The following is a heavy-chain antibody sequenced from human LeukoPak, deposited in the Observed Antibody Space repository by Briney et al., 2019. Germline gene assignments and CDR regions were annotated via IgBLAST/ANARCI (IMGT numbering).Heavy chain of an antibody. J-gene: IGHJ6*03. CDR3: GRARGGDYYYYYMDV. D-gene: IGHD3-10*01. V-gene: IGHV3-21*01. CDR1: GFTFSTYI. CDR2: ISSSNSNI. Sequence: GGSLRLSCAASGFTFSTYIMNWVRQAPGKGLEWVSSISSSNSNIYYADSVKGRFTISRDNAKNSLYLQMNRLRAEDTAVYYYGRARGGDYYYYYMDVWGKGTTVTVSS.